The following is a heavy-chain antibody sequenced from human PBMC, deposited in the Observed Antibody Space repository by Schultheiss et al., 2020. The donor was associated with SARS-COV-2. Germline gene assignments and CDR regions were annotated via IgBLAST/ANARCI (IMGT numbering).Heavy chain of an antibody. D-gene: IGHD1-26*01. J-gene: IGHJ4*02. Sequence: GGSLRLSCAASGFTFSSSWMHWVCQAPGKGLQWVAVISYDGSNKYYADSVKGRFTISRDNSKNTLYLQMNSLRAEETAVYYCAKDLAGWELGEGYFDYWCQGALVTVSS. CDR1: GFTFSSSW. CDR3: AKDLAGWELGEGYFDY. CDR2: ISYDGSNK. V-gene: IGHV3-30*07.